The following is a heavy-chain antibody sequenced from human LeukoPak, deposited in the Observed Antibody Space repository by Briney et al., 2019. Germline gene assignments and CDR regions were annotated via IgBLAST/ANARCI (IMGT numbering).Heavy chain of an antibody. CDR1: GFTVSSDY. CDR3: ARYHTSLNY. V-gene: IGHV3-53*01. D-gene: IGHD2-2*01. Sequence: GGSLRLSCAASGFTVSSDYMTWVRQAPGKGLEWVSVIYSGGSTYYAGSVKGRFTISRDNSKNTLYLQMNNLRVEDTAVYYCARYHTSLNYWGQGTLVTVSS. J-gene: IGHJ4*02. CDR2: IYSGGST.